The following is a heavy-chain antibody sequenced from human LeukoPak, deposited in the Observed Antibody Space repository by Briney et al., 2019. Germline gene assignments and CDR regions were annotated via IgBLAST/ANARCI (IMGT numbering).Heavy chain of an antibody. D-gene: IGHD5-24*01. CDR2: IYYSGST. CDR3: ARDYGRDGYNLDAFDI. J-gene: IGHJ3*02. Sequence: PSETLSLTCTVSGGSVSSYYWSWIRQPPGKGLEWIGYIYYSGSTNYNPSLKSRVTISVDTSKNQFSLKLSSVTAADTAVYYCARDYGRDGYNLDAFDIWGQGTMVTVSS. CDR1: GGSVSSYY. V-gene: IGHV4-59*02.